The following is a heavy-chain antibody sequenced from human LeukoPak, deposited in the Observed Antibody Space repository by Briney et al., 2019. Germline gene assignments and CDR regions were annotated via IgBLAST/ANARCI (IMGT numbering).Heavy chain of an antibody. Sequence: GGSLRLSCAASGFTFSTYTMNWVRQAPGKGLEWVSSISSSSTYIYHADSLKGRFTISRDNAKNSLYLQMNSLRAEDTAVYYCARVAEKQLVLGWFDPWGQGILVTVSS. D-gene: IGHD6-13*01. V-gene: IGHV3-21*06. CDR1: GFTFSTYT. CDR2: ISSSSTYI. CDR3: ARVAEKQLVLGWFDP. J-gene: IGHJ5*02.